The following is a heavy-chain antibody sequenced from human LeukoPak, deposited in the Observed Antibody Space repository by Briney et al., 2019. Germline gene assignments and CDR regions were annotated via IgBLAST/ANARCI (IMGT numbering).Heavy chain of an antibody. V-gene: IGHV3-30*03. D-gene: IGHD3-3*01. CDR3: ARGPGDFWSGRIHPLDP. CDR2: ISYDGSSK. J-gene: IGHJ5*02. CDR1: GFTFSSYG. Sequence: GGSLRLSCAASGFTFSSYGMHWVRQAPGKGLEWVAVISYDGSSKYYADSVKGRFTISRDNSKNTLYLQMNSLRAEDTAVYYCARGPGDFWSGRIHPLDPWGQGTLVTVSS.